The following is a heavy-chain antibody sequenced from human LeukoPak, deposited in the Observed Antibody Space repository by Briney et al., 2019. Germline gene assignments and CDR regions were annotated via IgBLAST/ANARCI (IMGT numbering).Heavy chain of an antibody. J-gene: IGHJ4*02. D-gene: IGHD6-6*01. Sequence: GESLKISCKGSGYIFTGYWIGWVRQMPGKGLEWMGTIYPGDSDTRYSPSFQGQVTISGDKSISTAYLQWSSPKASDTAMYHCTRVYYSSSSHHFDYWGQGTLVTVSS. CDR1: GYIFTGYW. V-gene: IGHV5-51*01. CDR2: IYPGDSDT. CDR3: TRVYYSSSSHHFDY.